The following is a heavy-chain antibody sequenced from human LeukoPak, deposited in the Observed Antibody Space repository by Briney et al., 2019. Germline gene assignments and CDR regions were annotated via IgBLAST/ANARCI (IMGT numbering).Heavy chain of an antibody. CDR3: ARSSTYYYDSSGYDY. J-gene: IGHJ4*02. V-gene: IGHV1-18*01. D-gene: IGHD3-22*01. CDR2: ISAYNGNT. CDR1: DYTFTSYG. Sequence: GASVKVSCKASDYTFTSYGISWVRQAPGQGLEWMGWISAYNGNTNYAQKLQGRVTMTTDTSTSTAYMELRSLRSDDTAVYYCARSSTYYYDSSGYDYWGQGTLVTVSS.